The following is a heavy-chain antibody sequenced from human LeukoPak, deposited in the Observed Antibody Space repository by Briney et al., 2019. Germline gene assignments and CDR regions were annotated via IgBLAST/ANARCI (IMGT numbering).Heavy chain of an antibody. V-gene: IGHV1-2*02. CDR3: ARDQVTDYVAL. CDR2: INPKSGNT. J-gene: IGHJ3*01. Sequence: ASVKVSCKASGYSFIDYYIHWVRQAPREGLEWMGWINPKSGNTNYAQKFQGRVTMTRDTSITTAYMELSRLKSDDTAVYYCARDQVTDYVALWGQGTMVTVSS. D-gene: IGHD4-17*01. CDR1: GYSFIDYY.